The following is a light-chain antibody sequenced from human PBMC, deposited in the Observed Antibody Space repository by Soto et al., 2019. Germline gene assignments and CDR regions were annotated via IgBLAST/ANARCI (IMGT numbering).Light chain of an antibody. CDR3: GAWDDSLSGPA. CDR1: SSNIGNNY. CDR2: SNN. V-gene: IGLV1-47*02. J-gene: IGLJ2*01. Sequence: QSVLTQPPSVSAAPGQKVTISCSGSSSNIGNNYVSWYQQLPGTAPKLLIYSNNQRPSGVPDRFSGSKSGTSASLAISGLRSEDEADYYCGAWDDSLSGPAFGGGTKLTVL.